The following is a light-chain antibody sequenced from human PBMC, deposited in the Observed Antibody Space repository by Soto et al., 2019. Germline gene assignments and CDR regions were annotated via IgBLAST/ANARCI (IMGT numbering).Light chain of an antibody. J-gene: IGKJ1*01. V-gene: IGKV1-5*03. CDR3: QQYNTSPWT. CDR1: HSISSW. Sequence: DIHMTQSPATLSSSLGDRVTITCRASHSISSWVAWYQQKPGKGPKLLIYKASHLESGVPARFSGSGSGTDFTLTISSLQPGDFATYYCQQYNTSPWTFGHGTKVDIK. CDR2: KAS.